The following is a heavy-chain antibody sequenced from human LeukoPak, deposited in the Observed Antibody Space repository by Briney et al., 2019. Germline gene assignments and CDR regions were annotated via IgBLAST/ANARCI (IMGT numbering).Heavy chain of an antibody. V-gene: IGHV3-21*01. Sequence: GGSLRLSCAASGFTFSSYSMNWVRQAPGKGLEWVSSISSSSSYIYYADSVEGRFTISRDNAKNSLYLQMNSLRAEDTAVYYCAREYGDSVYYYYYMDVWGKGTTVTVSS. CDR2: ISSSSSYI. CDR3: AREYGDSVYYYYYMDV. J-gene: IGHJ6*03. D-gene: IGHD4-17*01. CDR1: GFTFSSYS.